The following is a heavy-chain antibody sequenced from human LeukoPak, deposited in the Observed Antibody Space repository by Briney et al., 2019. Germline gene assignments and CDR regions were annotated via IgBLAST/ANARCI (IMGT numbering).Heavy chain of an antibody. J-gene: IGHJ4*02. CDR3: ARSTGGWSYFDH. CDR2: IYDSGTT. Sequence: SETLSLTCTVSGGSISSYYWSWIRQPPGKGLEWIGYIYDSGTTNYNPSLKSRATISEDMSKNQFSLKVRSVTAADTAVYYCARSTGGWSYFDHWGQGILVTVSS. CDR1: GGSISSYY. V-gene: IGHV4-59*01. D-gene: IGHD6-19*01.